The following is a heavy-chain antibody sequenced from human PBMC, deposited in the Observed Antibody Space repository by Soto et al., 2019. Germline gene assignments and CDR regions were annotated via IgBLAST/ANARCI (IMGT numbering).Heavy chain of an antibody. D-gene: IGHD3-22*01. J-gene: IGHJ6*02. CDR1: GFTVSSNY. CDR2: IYSGGST. V-gene: IGHV3-53*04. CDR3: ARDPYYDSSGYLASYGRDV. Sequence: EVQLVESGGGLVQPGGSLRLSCAASGFTVSSNYMSWVRQAPGKGLEWVSVIYSGGSTYYADSVKGRITISRHNSKNTLYLQMNSLRAEDSAVYYCARDPYYDSSGYLASYGRDVWGQGTTVTVSS.